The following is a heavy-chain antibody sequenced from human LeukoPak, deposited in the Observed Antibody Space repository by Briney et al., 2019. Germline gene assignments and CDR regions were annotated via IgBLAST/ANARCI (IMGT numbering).Heavy chain of an antibody. CDR2: IWYDGSNK. CDR1: GFTFSSYG. D-gene: IGHD3-22*01. Sequence: GGSLRLSCAASGFTFSSYGMHWVRQAPGKGREWVAVIWYDGSNKYYADSVKGRFTISRDNSKNTVYLEMNSLGAEDTAVYYCAKERYDSSGYYLVYWGQGTLVTVSS. J-gene: IGHJ4*02. CDR3: AKERYDSSGYYLVY. V-gene: IGHV3-33*06.